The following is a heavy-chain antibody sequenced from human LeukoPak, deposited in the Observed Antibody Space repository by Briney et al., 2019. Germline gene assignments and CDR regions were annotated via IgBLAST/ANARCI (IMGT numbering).Heavy chain of an antibody. CDR1: GFTFSSHA. CDR2: ISGNGDNT. V-gene: IGHV3-23*01. J-gene: IGHJ3*01. CDR3: AKDLIL. Sequence: GGSLRLSCAASGFTFSSHAMSWVRQAPGKGLEWVSAISGNGDNTYYADSVKGRFTIPRDNSKNTLYLQMFSLRPEDTTVYFCAKDLILWGQGTVVTVSS.